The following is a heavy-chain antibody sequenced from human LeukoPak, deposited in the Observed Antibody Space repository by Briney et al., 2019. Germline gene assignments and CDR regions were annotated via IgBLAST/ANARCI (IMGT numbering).Heavy chain of an antibody. V-gene: IGHV3-7*03. CDR2: IKQDGSER. D-gene: IGHD6-19*01. CDR1: GFTLSSYW. Sequence: GGSLRLSCAASGFTLSSYWMTWVRQAPGKGLEWVANIKQDGSERNYVDSVKGRFTISRDNAKNSLYLQMNTLRDEDTAVYYCATGAGCGYWGQGTLVTVSS. J-gene: IGHJ4*02. CDR3: ATGAGCGY.